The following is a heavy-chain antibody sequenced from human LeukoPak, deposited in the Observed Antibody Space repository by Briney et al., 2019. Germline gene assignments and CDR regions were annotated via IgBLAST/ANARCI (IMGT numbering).Heavy chain of an antibody. CDR2: IYSGAST. J-gene: IGHJ5*02. D-gene: IGHD3-10*01. CDR1: GLTVSSNY. V-gene: IGHV3-53*01. CDR3: ARAATLNYGSGSYLGFDP. Sequence: PGGSLRLSCAASGLTVSSNYMSWVRQAPGKGLEWVSVIYSGASTYYADSVKGRFTISRDNSKNTLYLQMNSLRAEDTAVYYCARAATLNYGSGSYLGFDPWGQGTLVTVSS.